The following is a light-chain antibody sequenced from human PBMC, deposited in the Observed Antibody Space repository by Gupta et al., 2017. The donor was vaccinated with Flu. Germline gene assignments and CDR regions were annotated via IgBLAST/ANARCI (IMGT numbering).Light chain of an antibody. CDR3: QQRSNWPGLT. CDR1: QSVSSY. CDR2: DAS. Sequence: ATLSLSPGERATLSCRASQSVSSYVAWYQQKPGQAPRLLIYDASNRATGIPARFSGSGSGTDFTLTISSLEPEDFAVYYCQQRSNWPGLTFGGGTKVEIK. J-gene: IGKJ4*01. V-gene: IGKV3-11*01.